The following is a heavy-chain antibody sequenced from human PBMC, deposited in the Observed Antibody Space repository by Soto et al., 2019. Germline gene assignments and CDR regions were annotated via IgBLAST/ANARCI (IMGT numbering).Heavy chain of an antibody. CDR1: GGSISSYY. CDR3: ATGRVLYGSEY. Sequence: SETLSVTCTVAGGSISSYYWSWIRQPPGRGLQWIGYIYHTESTTYNYNPSLKSRVTISLDTSKNQFSLKLTSVTAADTAVYYCATGRVLYGSEYWGQGTLVTVSS. CDR2: IYHTESTTY. J-gene: IGHJ4*02. V-gene: IGHV4-59*03. D-gene: IGHD3-10*01.